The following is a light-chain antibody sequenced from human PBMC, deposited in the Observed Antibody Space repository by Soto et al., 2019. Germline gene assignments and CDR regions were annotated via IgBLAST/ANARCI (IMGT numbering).Light chain of an antibody. CDR3: QQSYSTLPIT. CDR1: QSITNY. J-gene: IGKJ5*01. V-gene: IGKV1-39*01. CDR2: AAS. Sequence: DIQMTQSPSSLSASVVDIVTITCRVSQSITNYLNWYQQKPGKGPKFLIYAASSLQSGVPSRFSGSGSGTDFTLTISSVQPEDFATYYCQQSYSTLPITFGQGTRLEIK.